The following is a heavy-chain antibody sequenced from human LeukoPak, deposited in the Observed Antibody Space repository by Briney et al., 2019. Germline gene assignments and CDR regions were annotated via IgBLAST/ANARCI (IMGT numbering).Heavy chain of an antibody. D-gene: IGHD6-19*01. V-gene: IGHV3-21*06. J-gene: IGHJ4*02. CDR3: ARGHGPCIAVTICDS. CDR1: GFTFSSYS. Sequence: GGSLRLSCAASGFTFSSYSMNWVRQAPGKGLEWVSSISSSSTYIYHADSVKGRFTISRDNAKNSLYLHMNSLRAEDTAVYYCARGHGPCIAVTICDSWGQGTLVTVSS. CDR2: ISSSSTYI.